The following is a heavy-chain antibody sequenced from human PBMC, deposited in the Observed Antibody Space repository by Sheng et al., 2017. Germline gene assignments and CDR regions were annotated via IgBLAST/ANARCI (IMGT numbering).Heavy chain of an antibody. CDR2: INHSGST. V-gene: IGHV4-34*01. J-gene: IGHJ6*02. Sequence: QVQLQQWGAGLLKPSETLSLTCAVYGGSFSGYYWSWIRQPPGKGLEWIGEINHSGSTNYNPSLKSRVTISVDTSKNQFSLKLSSVTAADTAVYYCARRVTYYYYGMDVWGQGTTVTVSS. CDR1: GGSFSGYY. CDR3: ARRVTYYYYGMDV. D-gene: IGHD2-21*02.